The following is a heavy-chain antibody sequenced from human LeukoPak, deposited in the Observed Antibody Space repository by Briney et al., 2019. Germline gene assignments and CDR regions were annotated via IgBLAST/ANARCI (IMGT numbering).Heavy chain of an antibody. Sequence: GASVMVSCKASAYTFTTYGISWVRQAPGQGLEWMGWISAYNGNTNYAQQLQGRVTMTTDTSTSTAYMELRSLRSDDAAAYYCASSAAPLNDAFDVWGQGTMVTVSS. D-gene: IGHD2-2*01. V-gene: IGHV1-18*01. CDR2: ISAYNGNT. CDR1: AYTFTTYG. J-gene: IGHJ3*01. CDR3: ASSAAPLNDAFDV.